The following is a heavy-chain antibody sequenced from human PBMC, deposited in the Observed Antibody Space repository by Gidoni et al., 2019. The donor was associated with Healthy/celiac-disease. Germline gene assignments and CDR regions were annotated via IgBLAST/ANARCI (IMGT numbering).Heavy chain of an antibody. D-gene: IGHD3-10*01. CDR1: GGTFTSYA. V-gene: IGHV1-69*01. CDR2: IIPIFGTA. CDR3: ARVVTMVRGVINWFDP. Sequence: QLQLVQSAAEVKKPGSSVKFSCHASGGTFTSYAISWVRQAPGQGREWMGGIIPIFGTANYAQKFQGRVTITADESTSTAYMELSSLRSEDTDVYDWARVVTMVRGVINWFDPWGQGTLVNVSS. J-gene: IGHJ5*02.